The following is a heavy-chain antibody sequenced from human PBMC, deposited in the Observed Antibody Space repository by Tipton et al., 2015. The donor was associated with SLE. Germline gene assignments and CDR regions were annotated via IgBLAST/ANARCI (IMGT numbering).Heavy chain of an antibody. CDR3: ARDPYSSSWYYVDV. J-gene: IGHJ6*03. CDR2: IYSGGST. CDR1: GFTISSNF. V-gene: IGHV3-53*04. D-gene: IGHD6-13*01. Sequence: SLRLSCAASGFTISSNFMSWVRQAPGKGLEWVSVIYSGGSTYYTDSVKGRFTISRHNSKNTLYLQMNSLRVEDTAVYYCARDPYSSSWYYVDVWGKGPTVTVSS.